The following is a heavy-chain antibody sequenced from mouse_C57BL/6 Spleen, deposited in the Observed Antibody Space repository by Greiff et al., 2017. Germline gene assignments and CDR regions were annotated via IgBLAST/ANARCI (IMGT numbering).Heavy chain of an antibody. V-gene: IGHV1-50*01. J-gene: IGHJ2*01. D-gene: IGHD2-5*01. CDR1: GYTFTSYW. CDR2: IDPSDSYT. CDR3: AAYSKGYFDY. Sequence: QVQLQQSGAELVKPGASVKLSCKASGYTFTSYWMQWVKQRPGQGLEWIGEIDPSDSYTNYNQKFKGKATLTVDTSSSTAYMQLSSLTSEDSAVYYCAAYSKGYFDYWGQGTTLTVSS.